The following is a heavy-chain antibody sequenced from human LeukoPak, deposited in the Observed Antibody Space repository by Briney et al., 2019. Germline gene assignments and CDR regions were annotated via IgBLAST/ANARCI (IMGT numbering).Heavy chain of an antibody. CDR1: GFTFSSYG. Sequence: GGSLRLSCAASGFTFSSYGMHWVRQAPGKGLEWVAVIWYDGSNKYYADSVKGRFTISRDNSRNTLYLQMNSLRAEDTAVYYCARDPYSTSCYYFDYWGQGTLVTVSS. V-gene: IGHV3-33*01. CDR3: ARDPYSTSCYYFDY. J-gene: IGHJ4*02. CDR2: IWYDGSNK. D-gene: IGHD2-2*01.